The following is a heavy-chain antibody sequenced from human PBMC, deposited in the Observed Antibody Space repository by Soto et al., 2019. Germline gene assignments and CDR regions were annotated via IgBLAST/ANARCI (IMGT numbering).Heavy chain of an antibody. V-gene: IGHV3-66*01. D-gene: IGHD1-1*01. J-gene: IGHJ4*02. CDR2: IYMSDAT. Sequence: EVQLVESGGGLVQPGGSLRLSCAASGLTVSNYHMKWVRQAPGKGLEWVSVIYMSDATHYADSVKGRFAISRDNPKNKLYLQMNSLRVEDTAIYYCATAPPGNDGAFDYWGQGTPVTVSS. CDR3: ATAPPGNDGAFDY. CDR1: GLTVSNYH.